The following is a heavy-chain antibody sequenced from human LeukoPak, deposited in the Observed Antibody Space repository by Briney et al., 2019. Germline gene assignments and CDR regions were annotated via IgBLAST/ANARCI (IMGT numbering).Heavy chain of an antibody. CDR1: GFTVSSNY. V-gene: IGHV3-53*01. D-gene: IGHD6-19*01. CDR3: ARSIAVAGKKGDIFDY. CDR2: IYSGGST. J-gene: IGHJ4*02. Sequence: GGSLRLSCAASGFTVSSNYMSWVRQAPGKGLEWVSVIYSGGSTYYADSVKGRFTISRDNSKNTLYLQMNSLRAEDTAVYYCARSIAVAGKKGDIFDYWGQGTLVTVSS.